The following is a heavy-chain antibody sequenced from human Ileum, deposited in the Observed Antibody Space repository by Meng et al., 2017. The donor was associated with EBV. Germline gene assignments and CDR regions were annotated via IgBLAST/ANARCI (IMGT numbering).Heavy chain of an antibody. J-gene: IGHJ4*02. V-gene: IGHV4-30-2*01. CDR3: ARGAYFDY. CDR1: GGSISSGGYS. CDR2: IYYSGSA. Sequence: QRQESGSGLLKPSETLSLTCAVSGGSISSGGYSWHWIRQPPGKGLQWIGYIYYSGSAYYNPSLKSRVTLSVDRSTNQFSLNLSSVTAADTAVYYCARGAYFDYWGQGTLVTVSS.